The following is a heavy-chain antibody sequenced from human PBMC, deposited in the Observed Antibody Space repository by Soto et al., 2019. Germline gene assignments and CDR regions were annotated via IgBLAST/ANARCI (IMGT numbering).Heavy chain of an antibody. V-gene: IGHV4-34*01. J-gene: IGHJ6*03. Sequence: SETLSLTCAVYGGSFSGYYWSWIRQPPGKGLEWIGEINHSGSTNYNPSLKSRVTISVDTSKNQFSLKLSSVTAADTAVYYCARVRPYGDYVTYYYYMDVWGKGTTVTVSS. CDR3: ARVRPYGDYVTYYYYMDV. D-gene: IGHD4-17*01. CDR2: INHSGST. CDR1: GGSFSGYY.